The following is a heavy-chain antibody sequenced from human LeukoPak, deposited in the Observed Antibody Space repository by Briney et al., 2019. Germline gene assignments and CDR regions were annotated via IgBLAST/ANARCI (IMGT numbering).Heavy chain of an antibody. J-gene: IGHJ4*02. D-gene: IGHD3-22*01. CDR1: GGSISSGSYY. CDR2: IYTSGST. Sequence: PSETLSLTCTVSGGSISSGSYYWSWIRQPAGKGLEWIGRIYTSGSTNYNPSLKSRVTITVDTSKTQFSLMLSSVTAADTAVYYCARSGWHSSVYPVTFEYWGQGTPVTASS. V-gene: IGHV4-61*02. CDR3: ARSGWHSSVYPVTFEY.